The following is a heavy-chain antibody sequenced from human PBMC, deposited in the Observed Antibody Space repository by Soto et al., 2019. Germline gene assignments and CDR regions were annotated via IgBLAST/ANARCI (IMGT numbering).Heavy chain of an antibody. Sequence: ASVKVSCKASGYTFTSYGISWVRQAPGQGLEWMGWISAYNGNTNYAQKLQGRVTMATDTSTSTAYMELRSLRSDDTAVYYCARDTYYYGSGSFDAFDIWGQGTMVT. CDR1: GYTFTSYG. CDR2: ISAYNGNT. V-gene: IGHV1-18*01. CDR3: ARDTYYYGSGSFDAFDI. D-gene: IGHD3-10*01. J-gene: IGHJ3*02.